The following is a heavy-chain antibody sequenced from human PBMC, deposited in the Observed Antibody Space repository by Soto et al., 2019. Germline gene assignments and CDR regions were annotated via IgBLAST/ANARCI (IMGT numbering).Heavy chain of an antibody. D-gene: IGHD2-15*01. Sequence: ASVKVSCKASGYTFTSYAMHWVRQAPGQRLEWMGWINAGNGNTKYSQKFQGRVTITRDTSASTAYMELSSLRSEDTAVYYCARDEDCSGGRCYPHYSYGMDVWGQGTTVTVSS. V-gene: IGHV1-3*01. CDR3: ARDEDCSGGRCYPHYSYGMDV. J-gene: IGHJ6*02. CDR1: GYTFTSYA. CDR2: INAGNGNT.